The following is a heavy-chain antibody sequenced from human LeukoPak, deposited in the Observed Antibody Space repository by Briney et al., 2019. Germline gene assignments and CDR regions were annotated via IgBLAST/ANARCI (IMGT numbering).Heavy chain of an antibody. Sequence: GGSLRLSCAASGFTIRTIGMNWVRQAPGKGLEWVSAISGSDDSTFYADSVKGRFTISRDNSKNTLYLQMNSLRADDTAVYYCAKWGDYDVLTGYYVSDFWGQGTLVTVSS. CDR3: AKWGDYDVLTGYYVSDF. CDR1: GFTIRTIG. J-gene: IGHJ4*02. CDR2: ISGSDDST. V-gene: IGHV3-23*01. D-gene: IGHD3-9*01.